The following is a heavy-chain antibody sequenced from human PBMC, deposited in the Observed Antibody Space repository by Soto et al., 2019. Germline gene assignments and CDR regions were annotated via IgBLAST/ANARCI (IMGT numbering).Heavy chain of an antibody. J-gene: IGHJ6*01. CDR1: GGTFSSYA. Sequence: QVQLVQPGAEVKKPGSSVKVSCKASGGTFSSYAISWVRQAPGQGLEWMGGFIPMFNRPHSARKFQGRVTITADESTSTAYMDLSSLRSEDTAVYYCARGQFHHVSNYYYALDVW. V-gene: IGHV1-69*01. CDR3: ARGQFHHVSNYYYALDV. CDR2: FIPMFNRP.